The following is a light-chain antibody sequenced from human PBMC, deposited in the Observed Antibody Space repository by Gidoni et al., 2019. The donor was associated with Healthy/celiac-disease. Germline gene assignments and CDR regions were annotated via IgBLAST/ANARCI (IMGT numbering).Light chain of an antibody. CDR1: SSNIGAGYD. J-gene: IGLJ2*01. V-gene: IGLV1-40*01. CDR2: GNS. Sequence: GQRVTISCTGSSSNIGAGYDVHWYQQLPGTAPKLLIYGNSNRPSGVPDRFSGSKSGTSASQAITGLQAEDEADYYCQSYDSSLSGVVFGGGTKLTVL. CDR3: QSYDSSLSGVV.